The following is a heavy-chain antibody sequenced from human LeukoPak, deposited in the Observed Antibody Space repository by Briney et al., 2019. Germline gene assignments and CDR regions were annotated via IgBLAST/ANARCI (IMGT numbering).Heavy chain of an antibody. Sequence: GGPLRLSCAASGFILSSYDMNWVRQATGKGLEWVSYISSSSGTMYYADSVRGRFTISRDNAKNSLYPQMNSLRAEDTALYYCARRFDYWGQGTLVTVYS. V-gene: IGHV3-48*01. J-gene: IGHJ4*02. CDR3: ARRFDY. CDR1: GFILSSYD. CDR2: ISSSSGTM.